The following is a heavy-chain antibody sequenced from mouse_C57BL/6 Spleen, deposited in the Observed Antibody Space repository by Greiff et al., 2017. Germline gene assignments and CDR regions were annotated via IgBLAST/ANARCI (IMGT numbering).Heavy chain of an antibody. V-gene: IGHV5-4*01. CDR3: ARGPHHGYYAMDY. Sequence: EVQLVESGGGLVKPGGSLKLSCAASGFTFSSYAMSWVRQTPEKRLEWVATISDGGSYTYYPDNVKGRFTISRDNAKNNLYLQMSHLKSEDTAMYYCARGPHHGYYAMDYWGQGTSVTVSS. CDR1: GFTFSSYA. CDR2: ISDGGSYT. J-gene: IGHJ4*01.